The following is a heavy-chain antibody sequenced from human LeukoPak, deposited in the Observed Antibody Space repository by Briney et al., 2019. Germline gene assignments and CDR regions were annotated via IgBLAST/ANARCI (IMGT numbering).Heavy chain of an antibody. CDR2: IYPGDSDT. V-gene: IGHV5-51*01. Sequence: GESLKSSCKGSGYSFTSYWIGWVRQMPGKGLEWMGIIYPGDSDTRYSPSFQGQVTISADKSISTAYLQWSSLKASDTAMYYCARHGKYCSGGSCYWADYWGQGALVSVSS. CDR3: ARHGKYCSGGSCYWADY. D-gene: IGHD2-15*01. J-gene: IGHJ4*02. CDR1: GYSFTSYW.